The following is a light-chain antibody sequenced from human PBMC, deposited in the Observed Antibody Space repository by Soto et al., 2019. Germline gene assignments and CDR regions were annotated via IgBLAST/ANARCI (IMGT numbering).Light chain of an antibody. CDR2: AAS. CDR1: QTIIRY. V-gene: IGKV1-39*01. Sequence: DIQMTQSPSSLSASVGDRVTITCRASQTIIRYLYWYQQKPGKAPKLLIFAASSLQSGVPSRFSGCGSGTEFTLAISSLQPEVFATYYYQQSYNTLAFGPGTKVDIK. J-gene: IGKJ3*01. CDR3: QQSYNTLA.